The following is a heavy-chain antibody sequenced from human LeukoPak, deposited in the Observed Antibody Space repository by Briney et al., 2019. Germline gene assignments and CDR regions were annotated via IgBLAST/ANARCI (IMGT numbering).Heavy chain of an antibody. V-gene: IGHV1-69*13. J-gene: IGHJ3*02. CDR3: ARDIEDYGGNSDDAFDI. CDR2: IIPIFGTA. D-gene: IGHD4-23*01. Sequence: GASVKVSCKASGGTFSSYAISWVRQAPGQGLEWMVGIIPIFGTANYAQKLQGRVTITADESTSTAYMELSSLRSEDTAVYYCARDIEDYGGNSDDAFDIWGQGTMVTVSS. CDR1: GGTFSSYA.